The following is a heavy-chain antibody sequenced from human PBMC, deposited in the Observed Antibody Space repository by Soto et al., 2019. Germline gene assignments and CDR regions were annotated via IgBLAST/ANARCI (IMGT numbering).Heavy chain of an antibody. CDR2: IHPNTGGT. Sequence: QVQLVQSGAEVRKPGASVKVSCKASGYPYTNSYMHWVRQAPGQGLEWMGWIHPNTGGTNYAQKFQGRVTMTRDTSVSTVYMELNRLTSDDTAIYFCASDFRTRGWFRQAGNFAMDVWGQVTTVTVS. D-gene: IGHD6-19*01. CDR1: GYPYTNSY. V-gene: IGHV1-2*02. CDR3: ASDFRTRGWFRQAGNFAMDV. J-gene: IGHJ6*02.